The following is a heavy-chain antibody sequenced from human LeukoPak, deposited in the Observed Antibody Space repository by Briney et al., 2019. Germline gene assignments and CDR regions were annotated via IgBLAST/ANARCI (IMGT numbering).Heavy chain of an antibody. J-gene: IGHJ4*02. D-gene: IGHD3-16*02. V-gene: IGHV1-8*01. CDR1: GYTFTSYD. CDR3: ARNVAYDYVWGSYRLKPGV. Sequence: ASVRVSCKASGYTFTSYDINWVRQATGQGLEWMGWMNPNSGNTGYAQKFQGRVTMTTNTSISTAYMELSSLRSEDTAVYYCARNVAYDYVWGSYRLKPGVWGQGTLVTVSS. CDR2: MNPNSGNT.